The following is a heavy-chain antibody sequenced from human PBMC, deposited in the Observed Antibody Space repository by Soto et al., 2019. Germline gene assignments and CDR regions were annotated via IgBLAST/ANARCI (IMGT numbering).Heavy chain of an antibody. D-gene: IGHD1-26*01. CDR3: ARVLVGATGAFDI. J-gene: IGHJ3*02. CDR1: GGTFGSYA. V-gene: IGHV1-46*01. Sequence: ASVKVSCKASGGTFGSYAISWVRQAPGQGLEWMGIINPSGGSTSYAQKFQGRVTMTRDTSTSTVYMELSSLRSEDTAVYYCARVLVGATGAFDIWGQGTMVTVSS. CDR2: INPSGGST.